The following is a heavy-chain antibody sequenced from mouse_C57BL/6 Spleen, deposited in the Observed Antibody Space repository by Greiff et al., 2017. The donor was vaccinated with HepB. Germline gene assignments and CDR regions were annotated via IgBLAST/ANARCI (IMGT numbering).Heavy chain of an antibody. D-gene: IGHD5-5*01. CDR2: IHPNSGST. V-gene: IGHV1-64*01. CDR1: GYTFTSYW. Sequence: QVQLKQPGAELVKPGASVKLSCKASGYTFTSYWMHWVKQRPGQGLEWIGMIHPNSGSTNYNEKFKSKATLTVDKSSSTAYMQLSSLTSEDSAVYYCARDYRYYFDYWGQGTTLTVSS. CDR3: ARDYRYYFDY. J-gene: IGHJ2*01.